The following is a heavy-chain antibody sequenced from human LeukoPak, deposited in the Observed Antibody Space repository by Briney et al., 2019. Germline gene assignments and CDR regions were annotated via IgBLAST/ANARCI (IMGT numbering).Heavy chain of an antibody. V-gene: IGHV5-51*01. D-gene: IGHD5-18*01. Sequence: GESLKISCKGSGYSFTSYWIGWGRQMPGKGLECMGIIYPGDSDTRYSPSFQGQVTISADKSISTAYLQWSSLKASDTAMYYCARQLQRGYSYSDYWGQGTLVTVSS. CDR1: GYSFTSYW. J-gene: IGHJ4*02. CDR2: IYPGDSDT. CDR3: ARQLQRGYSYSDY.